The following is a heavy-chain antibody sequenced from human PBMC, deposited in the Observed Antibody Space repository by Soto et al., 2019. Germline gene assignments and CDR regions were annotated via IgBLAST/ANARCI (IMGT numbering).Heavy chain of an antibody. V-gene: IGHV3-74*01. CDR3: VRVGSGSYSWRDP. J-gene: IGHJ5*02. D-gene: IGHD1-26*01. Sequence: GGSLRLSCAASGFTFSTYWMHWVLQAPGKGLVWVSRINTDGGTTTYAESVKGRFTISRDNARNTLYLQMNSLRPEDTALYYCVRVGSGSYSWRDPWGQGTLVTVSS. CDR1: GFTFSTYW. CDR2: INTDGGTT.